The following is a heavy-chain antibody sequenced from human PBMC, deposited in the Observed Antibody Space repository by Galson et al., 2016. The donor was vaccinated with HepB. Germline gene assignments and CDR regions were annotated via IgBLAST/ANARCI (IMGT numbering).Heavy chain of an antibody. CDR2: HGDNGDSQ. V-gene: IGHV3-30*03. Sequence: SLRLSCAASGFTVNSCGMHWVRQAAGKGLEWVAYHGDNGDSQLYADAVRGRFTVSGDNARNTLVLQMNSLRIEDTALYYCTRDPPDRWSKIDWGQGTPVTVSS. D-gene: IGHD5/OR15-5a*01. CDR3: TRDPPDRWSKID. CDR1: GFTVNSCG. J-gene: IGHJ4*03.